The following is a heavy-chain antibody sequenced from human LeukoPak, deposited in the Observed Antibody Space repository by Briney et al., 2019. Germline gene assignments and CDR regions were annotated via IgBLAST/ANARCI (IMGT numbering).Heavy chain of an antibody. CDR2: IYYSGST. CDR1: GGPISSSSYY. J-gene: IGHJ3*02. CDR3: ASPQELGIPIWAFDI. Sequence: SETLSLTCTVSGGPISSSSYYWGWIRQPPGKGLEWIGSIYYSGSTYYNPSLKSRVTISVDTSKNQFSLKLSSVTAADTAVYYCASPQELGIPIWAFDIWGQGTMVTVSS. D-gene: IGHD7-27*01. V-gene: IGHV4-39*01.